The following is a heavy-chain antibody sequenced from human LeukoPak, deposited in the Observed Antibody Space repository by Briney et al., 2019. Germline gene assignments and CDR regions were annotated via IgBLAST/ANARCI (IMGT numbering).Heavy chain of an antibody. J-gene: IGHJ4*02. CDR1: GGSISSSSYY. Sequence: SETLSLTCTVSGGSISSSSYYWGWIRQPPGKGLEWIGSIYYSGSTYYNPSLKSRVTISVDTSKNQFSLKLSSVTAADTAVYYCARDLGYYDILTGYSPRPHFDYWGQGTLVTVSS. CDR3: ARDLGYYDILTGYSPRPHFDY. V-gene: IGHV4-39*07. CDR2: IYYSGST. D-gene: IGHD3-9*01.